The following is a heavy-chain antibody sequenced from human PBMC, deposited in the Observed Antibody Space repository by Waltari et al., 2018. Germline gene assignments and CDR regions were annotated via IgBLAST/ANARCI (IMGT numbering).Heavy chain of an antibody. CDR2: IYYSGST. CDR3: ARAGIAVAGTPDWFDP. CDR1: GGSISSYY. J-gene: IGHJ5*02. V-gene: IGHV4-59*01. Sequence: QVQLQESGPGLVKPSETLSLTCTVSGGSISSYYWSWIRQPPGKGLEWIGYIYYSGSTNYNPSLKSRVTISVDPSKNQCSLKLSSVTAADTAVYYCARAGIAVAGTPDWFDPWGQGTLVTVSS. D-gene: IGHD6-19*01.